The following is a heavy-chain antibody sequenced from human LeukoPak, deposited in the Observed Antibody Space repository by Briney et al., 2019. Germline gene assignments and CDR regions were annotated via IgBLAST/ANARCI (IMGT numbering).Heavy chain of an antibody. J-gene: IGHJ4*02. V-gene: IGHV4-4*09. CDR3: ARHADFTGPLGYFDY. CDR1: GGSISSYY. Sequence: SETLSLTCTVSGGSISSYYWSWIRQPPGKGLEWIGYIYTSGSTNYNPSLKSRVTISVDTSKNQFSLKLSSVTAADTAVYHCARHADFTGPLGYFDYWGQGTLVTVSS. D-gene: IGHD1-14*01. CDR2: IYTSGST.